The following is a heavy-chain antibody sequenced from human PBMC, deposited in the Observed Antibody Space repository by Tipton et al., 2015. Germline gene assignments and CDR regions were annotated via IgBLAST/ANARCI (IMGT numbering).Heavy chain of an antibody. CDR1: GGSVSSGNYY. V-gene: IGHV4-61*01. CDR2: VYYSGST. J-gene: IGHJ4*02. Sequence: TLSLTCIVSGGSVSSGNYYWSWIRQPPGKGLEWIGYVYYSGSTNYNPSLQSRLTISVDKSKNQFSPKLSSVTAADTAVYYCARLTVAASPFDYWGQGTLVTVSS. D-gene: IGHD4-23*01. CDR3: ARLTVAASPFDY.